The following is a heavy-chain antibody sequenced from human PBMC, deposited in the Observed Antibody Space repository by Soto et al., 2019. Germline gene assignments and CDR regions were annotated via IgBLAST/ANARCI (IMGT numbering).Heavy chain of an antibody. J-gene: IGHJ6*02. Sequence: ASVKVSCKASGYTFTGYYMHWVRQAPGQGLEWMGWINPNSGGTNYAQKFQGWVTMTRDTSISTAYMELSRLRSDDTAVYYCAITSSTSWSDGMDVWGQGTTVTVSS. CDR3: AITSSTSWSDGMDV. CDR1: GYTFTGYY. D-gene: IGHD2-2*01. V-gene: IGHV1-2*04. CDR2: INPNSGGT.